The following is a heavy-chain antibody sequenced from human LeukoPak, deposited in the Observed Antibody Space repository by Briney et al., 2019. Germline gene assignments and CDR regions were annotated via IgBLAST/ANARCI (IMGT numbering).Heavy chain of an antibody. Sequence: GRSLRLSCAASGFTFSSYGMHWVRQAPGKGLEWVAVISYDGSNKYYADSVKGRFTISRDNSKNPLYLQMNSLRAEDTAVYYCAKDRSFEGYCSSTSCYLGFDYWGQGTLVTVSS. CDR3: AKDRSFEGYCSSTSCYLGFDY. CDR2: ISYDGSNK. V-gene: IGHV3-30*18. J-gene: IGHJ4*02. CDR1: GFTFSSYG. D-gene: IGHD2-2*01.